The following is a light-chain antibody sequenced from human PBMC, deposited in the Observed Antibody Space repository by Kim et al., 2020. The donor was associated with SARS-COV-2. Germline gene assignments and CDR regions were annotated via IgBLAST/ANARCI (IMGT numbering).Light chain of an antibody. Sequence: SASVEHIDTIHCQASQDINKYLNWYQKKPGKDPKLLIYDASNLEPGVPSRFRGSGYGTDFIFPVPSLQPEDIATYYCQQYLNFLTFGGGTKVDIK. J-gene: IGKJ4*01. CDR1: QDINKY. CDR3: QQYLNFLT. V-gene: IGKV1-33*01. CDR2: DAS.